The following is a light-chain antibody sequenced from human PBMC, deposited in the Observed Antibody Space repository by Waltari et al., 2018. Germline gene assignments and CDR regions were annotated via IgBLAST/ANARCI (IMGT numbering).Light chain of an antibody. CDR3: QQYDNLPFT. CDR2: EAS. CDR1: QDISTY. J-gene: IGKJ3*01. V-gene: IGKV1-33*01. Sequence: DIQMTQSPSSLSASVGDRVTITCQASQDISTYLNWYQQRPEKAPKLLIYEASSLETGVPSRFSGGGSGTDFAFTISSLQPEDIGTYYCQQYDNLPFTFGPGTKVEIK.